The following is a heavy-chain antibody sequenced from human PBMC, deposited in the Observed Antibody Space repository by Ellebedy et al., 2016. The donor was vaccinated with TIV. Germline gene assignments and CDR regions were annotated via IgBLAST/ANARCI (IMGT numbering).Heavy chain of an antibody. Sequence: MPSETLSLTCAVSGDSISSSNWWNWVRQTPGKGLEWIGEIYQSGSTNYNPSLKSRVTISVDTSKKQFSLKLRFVTAADTAVFYCARHSNRVWDFDSWGQGTLVAVSS. D-gene: IGHD5/OR15-5a*01. V-gene: IGHV4-4*02. CDR1: GDSISSSNW. CDR3: ARHSNRVWDFDS. J-gene: IGHJ4*02. CDR2: IYQSGST.